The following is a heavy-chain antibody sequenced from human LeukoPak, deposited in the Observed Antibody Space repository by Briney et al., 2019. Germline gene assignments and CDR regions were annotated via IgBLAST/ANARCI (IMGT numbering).Heavy chain of an antibody. CDR1: GYTFTSYD. V-gene: IGHV1-8*01. D-gene: IGHD2-2*01. Sequence: ASVKVSCKASGYTFTSYDINWVRQATGQGLEWMGWMNPNSGNTGYAQKFQGRVTMTRNTSISTAYMELSSLRSEDTAVYYCARVYCSSTSCYQDWFDHWGQGTLVTVSS. CDR3: ARVYCSSTSCYQDWFDH. J-gene: IGHJ5*02. CDR2: MNPNSGNT.